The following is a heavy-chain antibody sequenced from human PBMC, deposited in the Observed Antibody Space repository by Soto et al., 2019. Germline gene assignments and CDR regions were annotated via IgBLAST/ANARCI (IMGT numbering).Heavy chain of an antibody. D-gene: IGHD1-26*01. Sequence: GGSLRLSCAASGFTFSSYGMHWVRQAPGKGLEWVAVISYDGSNKYYADSVKGRFTISRDNSKNTLYLQMNSLRAEDTAVYYCAKQLNQWGVRGSYHYWGQGTLVTVSS. CDR3: AKQLNQWGVRGSYHY. V-gene: IGHV3-30*18. CDR2: ISYDGSNK. CDR1: GFTFSSYG. J-gene: IGHJ4*02.